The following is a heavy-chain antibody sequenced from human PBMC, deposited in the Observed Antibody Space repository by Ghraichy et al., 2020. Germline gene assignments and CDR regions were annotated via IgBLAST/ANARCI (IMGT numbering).Heavy chain of an antibody. CDR3: ARQSPHKENDY. V-gene: IGHV4-39*01. J-gene: IGHJ4*02. Sequence: SETLSLTCTVSGGSISSSSYYWGWIRQPPGKGLEWIGSIYYSGSTYYNPSLKSRVTISVDTSKNQFSLKLSSVTAADTAVYYCARQSPHKENDYWGQGTLVTVSS. CDR2: IYYSGST. CDR1: GGSISSSSYY.